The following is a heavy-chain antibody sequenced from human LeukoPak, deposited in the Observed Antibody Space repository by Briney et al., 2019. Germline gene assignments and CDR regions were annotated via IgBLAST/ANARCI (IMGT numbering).Heavy chain of an antibody. CDR1: GGSISSSSYS. V-gene: IGHV4-39*01. CDR2: IYYSGST. Sequence: PSETLSLTCTVSGGSISSSSYSWGWIRQPPGKGLEWIGSIYYSGSTYYNPSLKSRVTISVDTSKNQFSLKLSSVTAADTAVYYCAIGAYYYDSSGYSTRFSFDYWGQGTLVTVSS. J-gene: IGHJ4*02. CDR3: AIGAYYYDSSGYSTRFSFDY. D-gene: IGHD3-22*01.